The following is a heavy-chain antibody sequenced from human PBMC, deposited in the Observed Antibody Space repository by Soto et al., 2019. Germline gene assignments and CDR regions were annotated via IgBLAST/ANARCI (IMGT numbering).Heavy chain of an antibody. CDR1: GYTFTSYG. CDR2: ISAYNGNT. CDR3: ARDLPPYWSGGSCPLRDWFGP. D-gene: IGHD2-15*01. J-gene: IGHJ5*02. V-gene: IGHV1-18*01. Sequence: QVQLVQSGAEVKKPGASVKVSCKASGYTFTSYGISWVRQAPGQGLEWMGWISAYNGNTNYAQKLQGRVTMTTDTSTSTAYMELRSLRSDDTAVYYCARDLPPYWSGGSCPLRDWFGPWGQGTLVTVSS.